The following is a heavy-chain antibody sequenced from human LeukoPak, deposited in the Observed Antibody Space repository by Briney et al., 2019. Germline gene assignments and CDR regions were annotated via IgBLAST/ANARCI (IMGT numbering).Heavy chain of an antibody. CDR3: ASSYDYVWGSYRDDAFDI. CDR1: GFTVSSNY. V-gene: IGHV3-53*01. Sequence: PGGSLRLSCAASGFTVSSNYMSWVRQAPGKGLEWVSVIYSGGSTYYADSVKGRFTISRDNSKNTLYLQMNSLRAEETAVYYCASSYDYVWGSYRDDAFDIWGQGTMVTVSS. J-gene: IGHJ3*02. D-gene: IGHD3-16*02. CDR2: IYSGGST.